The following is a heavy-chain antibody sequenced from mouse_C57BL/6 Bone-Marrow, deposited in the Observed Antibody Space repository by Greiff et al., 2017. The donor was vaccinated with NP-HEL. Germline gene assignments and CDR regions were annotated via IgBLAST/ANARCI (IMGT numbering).Heavy chain of an antibody. J-gene: IGHJ3*01. CDR3: ARAGLITTVEDWFAY. V-gene: IGHV1-26*01. Sequence: EVQLQQSGPELVKPGASVKISCKASGYTFTDYYMNWVKQSHGKSLEWIGDINPNNGGTSYNQKFKGKATLTVDKSSSTAYMELRSLTSEDSAVYYCARAGLITTVEDWFAYWGQGTLVTVSA. CDR1: GYTFTDYY. CDR2: INPNNGGT. D-gene: IGHD1-1*01.